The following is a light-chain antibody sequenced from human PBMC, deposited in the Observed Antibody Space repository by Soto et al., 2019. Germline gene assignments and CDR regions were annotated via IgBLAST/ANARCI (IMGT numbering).Light chain of an antibody. CDR3: QQYNSS. CDR2: KAS. Sequence: DIQMTQSPSTLSASVGDRVTITCRASQSISNWLAWYQQTPGKAPKLLIYKASSLESGVPSRFSGSGSGTEFTLTISSLQPDDFATYYCQQYNSSFGQGTKVDIK. V-gene: IGKV1-5*03. J-gene: IGKJ2*01. CDR1: QSISNW.